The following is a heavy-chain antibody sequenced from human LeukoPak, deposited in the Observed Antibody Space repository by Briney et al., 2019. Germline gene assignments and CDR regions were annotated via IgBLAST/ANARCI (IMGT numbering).Heavy chain of an antibody. D-gene: IGHD3-10*01. CDR1: GFTFDDYA. CDR3: AKDIGFGESSGAFDI. CDR2: ISWNSGSI. J-gene: IGHJ3*02. V-gene: IGHV3-9*01. Sequence: HPGGSLRLSCAASGFTFDDYAMHWVRHAPGKGLEWVSGISWNSGSIGYADSVKGRFTISRDNAKNSLYLQMNSLRAEDTALYYCAKDIGFGESSGAFDIWGQGTMVTVSS.